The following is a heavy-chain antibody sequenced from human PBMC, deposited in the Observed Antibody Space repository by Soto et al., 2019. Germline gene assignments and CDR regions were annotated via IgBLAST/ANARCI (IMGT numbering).Heavy chain of an antibody. J-gene: IGHJ5*02. CDR3: VRGVAAVATDWFDX. Sequence: PSETLSLTCTVSGDSISSSYWNWVRQTADKRLEGILRIHSTGGSHYKPSLRSRLSMSIDTSKKQFYLELTSVTAADTAVYYCVRGVAAVATDWFDXWGQGTLVTVSX. CDR1: GDSISSSY. CDR2: IHSTGGS. V-gene: IGHV4-4*07. D-gene: IGHD6-13*01.